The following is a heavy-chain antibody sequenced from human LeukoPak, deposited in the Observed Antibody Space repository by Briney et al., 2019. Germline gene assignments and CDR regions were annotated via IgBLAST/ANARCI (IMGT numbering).Heavy chain of an antibody. J-gene: IGHJ3*02. Sequence: SETLSLTCTVSGGSISSNTYYWNWIRQPPGKGLECIGSIYYGGSTYYNPSLESRVIISVDTSKNQFSLRLTSVTAADTAVYYCAGHPRSGYSYGFDAFDIWGQGTVVAVSS. CDR3: AGHPRSGYSYGFDAFDI. CDR1: GGSISSNTYY. D-gene: IGHD5-18*01. CDR2: IYYGGST. V-gene: IGHV4-39*01.